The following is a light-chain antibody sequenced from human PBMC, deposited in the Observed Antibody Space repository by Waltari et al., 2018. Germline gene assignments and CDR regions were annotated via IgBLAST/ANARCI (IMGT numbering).Light chain of an antibody. J-gene: IGLJ2*01. V-gene: IGLV2-14*03. CDR2: TCN. Sequence: QSALSQPASVSGSPGQSITISCTGASSDVGGHDYVSWYQQHPGKAPILLIRTCNNRPSGVSNRFSGSKSGNTASLTISGLQAEDEADYYCSSYSTSSSLILFGEGTKVTVL. CDR1: SSDVGGHDY. CDR3: SSYSTSSSLIL.